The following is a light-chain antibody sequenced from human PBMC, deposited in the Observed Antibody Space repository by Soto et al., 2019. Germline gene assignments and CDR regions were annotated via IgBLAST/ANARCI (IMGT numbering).Light chain of an antibody. CDR3: QHYDSSPPT. V-gene: IGKV3-20*01. CDR1: QSVSSNY. J-gene: IGKJ1*01. Sequence: EIVLTQSPGTLSLSPGERATLSCRASQSVSSNYLAWYQQKPGQAPRLLIYGASSRATGIPDRFSGSGSGIDFSLTISRLEPEEFAVFFCQHYDSSPPTFGQGTKVEIK. CDR2: GAS.